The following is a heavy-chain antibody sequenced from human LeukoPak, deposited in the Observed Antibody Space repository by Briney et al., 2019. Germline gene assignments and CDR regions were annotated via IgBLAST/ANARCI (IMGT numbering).Heavy chain of an antibody. V-gene: IGHV3-30*03. CDR2: ISYDGSNE. CDR1: GFTFSTYG. Sequence: LAGGSLRLSCAASGFTFSTYGMHWVRQAPGKGLEWVTVISYDGSNEYSADSVKDRFTISRDNSKNTLYLQMNSLRAEDTAVYYCARDRTFDYWGQGTLVTVSS. CDR3: ARDRTFDY. J-gene: IGHJ4*02.